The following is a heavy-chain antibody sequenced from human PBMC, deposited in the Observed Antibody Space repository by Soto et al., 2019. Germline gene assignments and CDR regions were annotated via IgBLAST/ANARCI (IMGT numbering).Heavy chain of an antibody. CDR1: GYTFTSSS. D-gene: IGHD2-2*01. CDR2: INASDGRT. Sequence: QVQLVQSGAEVNKPGASVKISCNASGYTFTSSSMHWVRQAPGQGLEWVGVINASDGRTAYAQRFQGRVNVTRDTSTSTVYMELNSLISEDTAMYYCERVRSSTWGAYDFWGQGSLVTVSS. V-gene: IGHV1-46*01. CDR3: ERVRSSTWGAYDF. J-gene: IGHJ4*02.